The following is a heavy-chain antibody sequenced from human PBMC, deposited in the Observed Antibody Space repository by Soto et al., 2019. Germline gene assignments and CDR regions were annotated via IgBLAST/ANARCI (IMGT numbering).Heavy chain of an antibody. V-gene: IGHV4-30-2*01. CDR1: GGSISSGGYS. CDR2: IYHSGST. CDR3: ASSLDYYDSSGLFDY. J-gene: IGHJ4*02. D-gene: IGHD3-22*01. Sequence: SETLSLTCAVSGGSISSGGYSWSWIRHPPGKGLEWIGYIYHSGSTYYNPSLKSRVTISVDRSKNQFSLKLSSVTAADTAVYYCASSLDYYDSSGLFDYWGPGTLVTVSS.